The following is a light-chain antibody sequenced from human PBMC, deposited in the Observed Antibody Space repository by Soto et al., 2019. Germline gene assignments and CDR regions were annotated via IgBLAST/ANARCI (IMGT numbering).Light chain of an antibody. CDR2: GAS. J-gene: IGKJ4*01. CDR3: QQYCRSPLT. Sequence: EIVLTQSPGTLSLSPGERATLSCRASQSVTSTYLAWYQQKPGQAPRLLIYGASNRATGIPDRFTGSGSGTDFTLTIRTLAPEDFAVYYCQQYCRSPLTFGRGTQVEIK. V-gene: IGKV3-20*01. CDR1: QSVTSTY.